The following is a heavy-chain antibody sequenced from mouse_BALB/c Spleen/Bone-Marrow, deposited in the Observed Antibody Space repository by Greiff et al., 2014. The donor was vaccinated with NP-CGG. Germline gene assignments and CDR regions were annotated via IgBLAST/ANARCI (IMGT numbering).Heavy chain of an antibody. CDR2: ISDGGSYT. D-gene: IGHD3-3*01. V-gene: IGHV5-4*02. Sequence: EVQRVESGGGLVKPGGSLKLSCAASGFTFSDYYMYWVRQTPEKRLEWVATISDGGSYTYYPDSVKGRFTIPRDNAKNNLYLQMSSLKSEDTAMYDCAREGDGAYWGQGTLVTVSA. CDR1: GFTFSDYY. J-gene: IGHJ3*01. CDR3: AREGDGAY.